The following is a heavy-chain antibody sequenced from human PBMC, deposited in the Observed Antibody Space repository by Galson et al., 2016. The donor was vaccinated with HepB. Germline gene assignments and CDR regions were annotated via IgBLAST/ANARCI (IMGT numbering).Heavy chain of an antibody. Sequence: SLRLSCAVSGFRTSNNWMTWVRQSPDKGLEWVANIKPDGSEKYYVDSVKGRFTISRDNAKNSLYLQLNSLRAEDTAVYYCARDGFVASRVFDSWGQGTLVIVSS. J-gene: IGHJ4*02. CDR1: GFRTSNNW. CDR3: ARDGFVASRVFDS. D-gene: IGHD2-15*01. CDR2: IKPDGSEK. V-gene: IGHV3-7*03.